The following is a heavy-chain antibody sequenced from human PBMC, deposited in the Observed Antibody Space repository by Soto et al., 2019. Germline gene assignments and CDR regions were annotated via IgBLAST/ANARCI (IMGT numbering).Heavy chain of an antibody. CDR2: ISDGGERT. J-gene: IGHJ6*02. V-gene: IGHV3-23*01. CDR3: ARDRSTDFGMDV. Sequence: GESLRLSCVASGFNFTDYVMSWVRQVPGKGLEWVSSISDGGERTDYRDSVRGRFTISRDNARFTLHLQMNSLRVDDTATYFCARDRSTDFGMDVWGQGTTVTVSS. D-gene: IGHD3-3*01. CDR1: GFNFTDYV.